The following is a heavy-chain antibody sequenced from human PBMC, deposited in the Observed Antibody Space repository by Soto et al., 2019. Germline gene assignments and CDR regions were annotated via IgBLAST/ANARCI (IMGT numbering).Heavy chain of an antibody. Sequence: GGSLRLSCAAPGFTFSRYWMHWVRQAPGKGLVWVSRINRDGSSTSYADSVKGRFTISRDNAKNTLYLQMNSLRAEDTAVYYCARDSVAVYPDYGGNAWYYGMDVWGQGTTVTVSS. V-gene: IGHV3-74*01. CDR1: GFTFSRYW. D-gene: IGHD4-17*01. CDR2: INRDGSST. CDR3: ARDSVAVYPDYGGNAWYYGMDV. J-gene: IGHJ6*02.